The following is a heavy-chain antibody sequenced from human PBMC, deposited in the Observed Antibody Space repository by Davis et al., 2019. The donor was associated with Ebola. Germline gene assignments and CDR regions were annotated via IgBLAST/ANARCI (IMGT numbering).Heavy chain of an antibody. D-gene: IGHD2-8*01. CDR2: ISSSSSYI. V-gene: IGHV3-21*01. CDR1: GFTFSTYS. J-gene: IGHJ4*02. CDR3: ARHGTDIMTSYFDY. Sequence: GESLKISCAASGFTFSTYSMNWVRQAPGKGLEWVSSISSSSSYIYYADSVKGRFTISRDNAKNSLFLQMNSLRDEDTAVYYCARHGTDIMTSYFDYWGQGTRVTVSS.